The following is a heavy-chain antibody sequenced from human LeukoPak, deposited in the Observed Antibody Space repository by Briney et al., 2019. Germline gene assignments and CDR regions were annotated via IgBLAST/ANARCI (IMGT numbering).Heavy chain of an antibody. CDR3: ARDTRDYGWAFDI. V-gene: IGHV3-64*01. J-gene: IGHJ3*02. D-gene: IGHD4-17*01. Sequence: GGSLRLSCAASGFTFSDYYMSWIRQAPGKWLEYVSAISSNGGSTYYANSVKGRFTISRDNSKNTLYLQMGSLRAEDMAVYYCARDTRDYGWAFDIWGQGTMVTVSS. CDR1: GFTFSDYY. CDR2: ISSNGGST.